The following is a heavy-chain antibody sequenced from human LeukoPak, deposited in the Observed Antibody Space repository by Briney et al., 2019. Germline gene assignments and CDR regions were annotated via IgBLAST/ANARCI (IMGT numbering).Heavy chain of an antibody. J-gene: IGHJ4*02. CDR1: GGSISSGGYY. D-gene: IGHD1-7*01. CDR2: IYHSGST. Sequence: SETLSLTCTVSGGSISSGGYYWSWIRQPPGKGLEWIGYIYHSGSTYYNPSLKSRVTISVDRSKNQFSLKLSSVTAADTAVYYCARLGPHKLELRASSFDYWGQGTLVTVSS. V-gene: IGHV4-30-2*01. CDR3: ARLGPHKLELRASSFDY.